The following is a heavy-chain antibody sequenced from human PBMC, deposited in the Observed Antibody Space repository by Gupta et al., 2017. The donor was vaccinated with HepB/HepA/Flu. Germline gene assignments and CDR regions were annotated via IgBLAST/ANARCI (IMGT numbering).Heavy chain of an antibody. Sequence: QVPLQQWGAGLLKPSETLSLTCAVYGGSFSGYFWSWIRQPPGKGLEWIGEINHSGTTNSNPSIKSRVTISVDTAKNQFSLKLSSVTAADTAVYYCARLAVADNPFDYWGQGNLVTVSS. V-gene: IGHV4-34*01. CDR3: ARLAVADNPFDY. J-gene: IGHJ4*02. CDR1: GGSFSGYF. CDR2: INHSGTT. D-gene: IGHD6-19*01.